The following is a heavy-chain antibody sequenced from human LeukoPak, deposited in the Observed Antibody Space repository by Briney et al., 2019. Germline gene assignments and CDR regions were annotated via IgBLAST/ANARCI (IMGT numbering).Heavy chain of an antibody. CDR1: GFTFSTYA. D-gene: IGHD3-10*01. V-gene: IGHV3-23*01. Sequence: GGSLRLSCAASGFTFSTYAMSWVRLAPGKGLEWVSGISGSGGSTYYADSVKGRFTSSRDNSNSTLYVQMNSLRVEDTAVYYCAKSGGLSGSGRLAMDVWGQGTTVTVSS. CDR2: ISGSGGST. CDR3: AKSGGLSGSGRLAMDV. J-gene: IGHJ6*02.